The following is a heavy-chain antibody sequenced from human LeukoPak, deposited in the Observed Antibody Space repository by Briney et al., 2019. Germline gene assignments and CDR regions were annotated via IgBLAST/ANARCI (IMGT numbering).Heavy chain of an antibody. D-gene: IGHD6-19*01. J-gene: IGHJ5*02. Sequence: GGSLRLSCAASGFSFSSYAMHWVRQAPGKGLEWVAVISYDGSNEYYPDSVKGRFTISRDNSKNALYLQMNSLRAEDTAVYYCARDSSGSYNWFDPWGQGTLVTVSS. CDR2: ISYDGSNE. V-gene: IGHV3-30*04. CDR1: GFSFSSYA. CDR3: ARDSSGSYNWFDP.